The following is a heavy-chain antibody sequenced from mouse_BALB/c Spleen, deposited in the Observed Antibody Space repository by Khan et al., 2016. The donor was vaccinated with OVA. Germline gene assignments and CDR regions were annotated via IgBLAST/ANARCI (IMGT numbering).Heavy chain of an antibody. Sequence: QVQLQQPGAELVKAGASVKMSCKASGYTFTSYWMHWVKQRLGQGLEWFAETNPTNGRTYYNEKFKSKATLTVDKSSSTAYMLLSGPTFEDSAVYYCARIKKIVATYFDYWGPRHHSHSLL. J-gene: IGHJ2*01. CDR3: ARIKKIVATYFDY. CDR1: GYTFTSYW. CDR2: TNPTNGRT. V-gene: IGHV1S81*02. D-gene: IGHD1-1*01.